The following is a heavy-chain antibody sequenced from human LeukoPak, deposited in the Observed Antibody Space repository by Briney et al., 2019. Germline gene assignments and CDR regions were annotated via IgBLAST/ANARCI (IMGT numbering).Heavy chain of an antibody. CDR1: GGSISSYF. V-gene: IGHV4-4*07. D-gene: IGHD6-6*01. J-gene: IGHJ4*02. CDR2: IYTTGST. CDR3: ARDNEVAARSFDY. Sequence: SDTLSLTCTVSGGSISSYFWSWIRQPAGKGLEWIGRIYTTGSTNYNPSLKSRVTMSVDTSKNQFSLKLTSVTAADTAIYYCARDNEVAARSFDYWGQGTLVTVS.